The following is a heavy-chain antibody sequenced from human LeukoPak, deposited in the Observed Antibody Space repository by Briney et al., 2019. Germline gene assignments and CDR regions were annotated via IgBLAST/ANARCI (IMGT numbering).Heavy chain of an antibody. V-gene: IGHV4-34*01. CDR2: INHSGST. CDR3: ATQVRYCSSTSCYPNWFDP. Sequence: WETLSLTCAVYGGSFSGYYWSWIRQPPGKGLEWIGEINHSGSTNYNPSLKSRVTISVDTSKNQYSLKLSSVTAADTAVYYCATQVRYCSSTSCYPNWFDPWGQGTLVTVSS. J-gene: IGHJ5*02. D-gene: IGHD2-2*01. CDR1: GGSFSGYY.